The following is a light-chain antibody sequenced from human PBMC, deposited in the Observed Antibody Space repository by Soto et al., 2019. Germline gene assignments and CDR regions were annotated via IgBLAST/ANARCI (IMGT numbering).Light chain of an antibody. CDR2: SNN. CDR3: AAWDDSLNGWV. J-gene: IGLJ3*02. V-gene: IGLV1-44*01. Sequence: QPVLTQSPSASGTPGQRVTISCSGSSSNIGTKTVNWYQQLPGTAPKLLIYSNNKRPSGVPVRFSGSKSGTSASLAISGLQSEDEADYYCAAWDDSLNGWVFGGGTKLTVL. CDR1: SSNIGTKT.